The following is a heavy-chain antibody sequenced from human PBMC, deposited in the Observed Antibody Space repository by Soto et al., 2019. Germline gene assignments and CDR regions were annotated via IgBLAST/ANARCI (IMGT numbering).Heavy chain of an antibody. V-gene: IGHV4-28*01. CDR2: IYYSGST. Sequence: PSETLSLTCAVSGYSISSSNWWGWIRQPPGKGLEWIGYIYYSGSTYYNPSLKSRVTISVDTSKNQFSLKLSSVTAADTAVYYCARHAYYDILTGYSPPDAFDIWGQETMVTVSS. D-gene: IGHD3-9*01. CDR1: GYSISSSNW. CDR3: ARHAYYDILTGYSPPDAFDI. J-gene: IGHJ3*02.